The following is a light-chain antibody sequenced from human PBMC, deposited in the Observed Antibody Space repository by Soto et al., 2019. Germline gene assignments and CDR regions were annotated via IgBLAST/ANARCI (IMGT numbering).Light chain of an antibody. Sequence: DIHMTQSPSSLSASVIDIVTITFRASRDITDYLAWYQQKPGQVPKLLISAASTLQSGVPSRFTASGPGTDFTLTVTGLQPEDFATYYCQNYDSAPWAFGQGTKVDIK. CDR1: RDITDY. CDR3: QNYDSAPWA. J-gene: IGKJ1*01. V-gene: IGKV1-27*01. CDR2: AAS.